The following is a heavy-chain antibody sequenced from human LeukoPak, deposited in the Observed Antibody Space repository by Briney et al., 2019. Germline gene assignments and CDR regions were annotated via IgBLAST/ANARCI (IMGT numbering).Heavy chain of an antibody. CDR1: GYTFTGYY. Sequence: ASVKVSCKASGYTFTGYYMHWVRQAPGQGLEWMGWINPNSGGTNYAQKFQGRVTMTRDTSINTAYMELSRLRSDDTAVYYCARESIVGAKTPFDYWGQGTLVTVSS. V-gene: IGHV1-2*02. CDR2: INPNSGGT. D-gene: IGHD1-26*01. CDR3: ARESIVGAKTPFDY. J-gene: IGHJ4*02.